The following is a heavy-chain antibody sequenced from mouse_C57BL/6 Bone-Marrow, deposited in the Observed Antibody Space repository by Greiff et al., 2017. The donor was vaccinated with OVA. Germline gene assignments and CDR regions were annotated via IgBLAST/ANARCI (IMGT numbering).Heavy chain of an antibody. Sequence: DVKVEESGGGLVQPGGSMKLSCAASGFTFSDAWMDWVRQSPEKGLEWVAEIRNKANNHATYYAESVKGRFTISRDDSRSSVYLQMNSLRAEDTGIYYCTCRWLLRGYFDVWGTGTTVTVSS. J-gene: IGHJ1*03. D-gene: IGHD2-3*01. CDR1: GFTFSDAW. CDR2: IRNKANNHAT. V-gene: IGHV6-6*01. CDR3: TCRWLLRGYFDV.